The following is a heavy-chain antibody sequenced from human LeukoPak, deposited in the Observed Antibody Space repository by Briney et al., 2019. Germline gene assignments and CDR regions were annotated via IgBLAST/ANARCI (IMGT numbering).Heavy chain of an antibody. CDR3: AREASYQGFGLVLTRNWFDP. CDR1: GYTFSRYA. V-gene: IGHV7-4-1*02. D-gene: IGHD2/OR15-2a*01. CDR2: INTNTGNP. Sequence: ASVKVSCKASGYTFSRYAIHWWRQAPGQGLEWMGWINTNTGNPTYDQGFTGRFVLSLDTSVSTAYLQISSLKAEDTAVYYCAREASYQGFGLVLTRNWFDPWGQGTLVTVSS. J-gene: IGHJ5*02.